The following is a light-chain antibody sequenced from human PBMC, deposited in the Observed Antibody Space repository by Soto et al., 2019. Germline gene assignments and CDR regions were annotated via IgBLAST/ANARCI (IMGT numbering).Light chain of an antibody. CDR2: EVS. Sequence: QSALTQPASVSGSPGQSITISCTGTSSDVGGYQYVSWYQQHPDKAPKLIIFEVSNRPSGISSRFSGSKSGNTASLTISGLQAEDEADYYCASYKSSSTSVIFGRGPKVTVL. CDR3: ASYKSSSTSVI. V-gene: IGLV2-14*01. J-gene: IGLJ2*01. CDR1: SSDVGGYQY.